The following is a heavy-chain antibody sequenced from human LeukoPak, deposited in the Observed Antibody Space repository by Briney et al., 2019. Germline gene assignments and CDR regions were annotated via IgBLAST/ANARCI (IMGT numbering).Heavy chain of an antibody. CDR3: ARDAWNYYDSSGYYYEETSYFDY. CDR1: GYTFTGCY. CDR2: INPNSGGT. V-gene: IGHV1-2*02. J-gene: IGHJ4*02. Sequence: ASVKVSCKASGYTFTGCYMHWVRQAPGQGLEWMGWINPNSGGTNYAQKFQGRVTMTRDTSISTAYMELSRLRSDDTAVYYCARDAWNYYDSSGYYYEETSYFDYWGQGTLVTVSS. D-gene: IGHD3-22*01.